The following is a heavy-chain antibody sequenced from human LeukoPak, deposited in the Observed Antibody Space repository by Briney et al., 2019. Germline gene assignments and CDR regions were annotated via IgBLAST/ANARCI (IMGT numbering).Heavy chain of an antibody. J-gene: IGHJ5*02. CDR3: ARGYRQLVVLYWFDP. CDR2: INHSGST. V-gene: IGHV4-34*01. Sequence: SETLSLTCAVHGGSFSGYYWSWIRQPPGKGLEWIGEINHSGSTNYNPSLKSRVTISVDTSKNQFSLKLSSVTAADTAVYYCARGYRQLVVLYWFDPWGQGTLVTVSS. CDR1: GGSFSGYY. D-gene: IGHD6-13*01.